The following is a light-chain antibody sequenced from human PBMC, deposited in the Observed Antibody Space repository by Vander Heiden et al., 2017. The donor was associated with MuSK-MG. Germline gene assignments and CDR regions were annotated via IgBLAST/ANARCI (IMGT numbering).Light chain of an antibody. CDR3: QAWDSSTVV. CDR2: QDN. J-gene: IGLJ2*01. Sequence: SYELTQPPSVSVSPGQTASITCSGDKLGDKYACWYQQKPGQSTVLVIYQDNKRPSGIPERFSGSNSGNTATLTISGTQAMDEADYYCQAWDSSTVVFGGGTKLIVL. V-gene: IGLV3-1*01. CDR1: KLGDKY.